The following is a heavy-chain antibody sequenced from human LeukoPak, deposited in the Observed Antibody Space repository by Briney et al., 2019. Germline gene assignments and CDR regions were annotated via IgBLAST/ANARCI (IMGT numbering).Heavy chain of an antibody. D-gene: IGHD3-10*01. J-gene: IGHJ4*02. CDR1: GYTFTSYG. CDR2: INAGNGNT. Sequence: ASVKVSCKASGYTFTSYGISWVRQAPGQGLEWMGWINAGNGNTKYSQKFQGRVTITRDTSASTAYMELSSLRSEDTAVYYCARGYGSGSPLYYWGQGTLVTVSS. CDR3: ARGYGSGSPLYY. V-gene: IGHV1-3*01.